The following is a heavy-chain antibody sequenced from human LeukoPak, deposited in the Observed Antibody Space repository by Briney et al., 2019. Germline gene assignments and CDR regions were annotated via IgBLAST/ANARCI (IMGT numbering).Heavy chain of an antibody. CDR1: GFTFSRFW. D-gene: IGHD3-16*01. J-gene: IGHJ3*01. Sequence: GGSLRLSCAASGFTFSRFWMNWVRQAPGRGLEWVANIDQSGGRKNYVDSVKGRFTISRDNAKNSLFLEMSSLRADDTAVYFCARDVEGGTFDFWGQGTTVTVSS. CDR2: IDQSGGRK. CDR3: ARDVEGGTFDF. V-gene: IGHV3-7*05.